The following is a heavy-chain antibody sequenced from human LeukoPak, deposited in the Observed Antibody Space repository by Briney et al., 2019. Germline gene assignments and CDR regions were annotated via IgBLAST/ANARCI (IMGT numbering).Heavy chain of an antibody. Sequence: PGGSLRLSCAASGFIFSNAWMSWVRQAPGKGLVWVSRINSDGSSTSYADSVKGRFTISRDNAKNTLYLQMNSLRAEDTAVYYCARGYGDYGYWGQGTLVTVSS. CDR1: GFIFSNAW. CDR3: ARGYGDYGY. J-gene: IGHJ4*02. V-gene: IGHV3-74*01. CDR2: INSDGSST. D-gene: IGHD4-17*01.